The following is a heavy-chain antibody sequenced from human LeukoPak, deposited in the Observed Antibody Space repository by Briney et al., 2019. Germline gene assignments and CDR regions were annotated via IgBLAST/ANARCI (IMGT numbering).Heavy chain of an antibody. CDR2: IRYDGITK. CDR1: GFTFSNHG. J-gene: IGHJ6*03. V-gene: IGHV3-30*02. Sequence: GGSLRLSCTASGFTFSNHGMHWVRQAPGKGLEWVAFIRYDGITKYYADSVKGRFTISRDNSKNTLYLQMSSLRPEDTAVYYCAKTGSRGGTFRPSYYYYYMDVWGEGTTVTISS. CDR3: AKTGSRGGTFRPSYYYYYMDV. D-gene: IGHD3-9*01.